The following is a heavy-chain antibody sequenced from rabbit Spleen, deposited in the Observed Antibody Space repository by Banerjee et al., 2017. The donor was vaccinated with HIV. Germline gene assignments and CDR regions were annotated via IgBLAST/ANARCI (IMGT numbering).Heavy chain of an antibody. J-gene: IGHJ6*01. CDR2: IYTGSSGST. D-gene: IGHD4-1*01. CDR1: GLDLISRYW. V-gene: IGHV1S40*01. CDR3: ARDLAGVIGWNFGW. Sequence: QSLEESGGDLVKPGASLTLTCKASGLDLISRYWICWVRQAPGKGLEWIGCIYTGSSGSTYYASWAKGRFTFSKTSSTTVTLQMTSLTAADTATYFCARDLAGVIGWNFGWWGQGTLVTVS.